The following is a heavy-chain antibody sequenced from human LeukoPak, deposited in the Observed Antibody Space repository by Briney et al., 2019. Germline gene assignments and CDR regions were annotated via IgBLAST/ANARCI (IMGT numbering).Heavy chain of an antibody. V-gene: IGHV1-2*02. J-gene: IGHJ6*03. CDR3: ARAAAAINYYYYMDV. CDR1: GYTFTGYY. Sequence: ASVKVSCKASGYTFTGYYMHWVRQAPGQGLEWMGWINPNSGGTSYAQKFQGRVTMTRDTSISTAYMELSRLRSDDTAVYYCARAAAAINYYYYMDVWGKGTTVTVSS. CDR2: INPNSGGT. D-gene: IGHD6-13*01.